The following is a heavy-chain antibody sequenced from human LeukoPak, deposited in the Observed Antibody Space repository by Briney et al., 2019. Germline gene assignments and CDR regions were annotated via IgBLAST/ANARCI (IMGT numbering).Heavy chain of an antibody. V-gene: IGHV3-30*02. CDR2: IRYDGSNK. Sequence: GGSLRLSCAASGFTFSSYEMHWVRQPPGKGLEWVAFIRYDGSNKYYAGSVKGRFTISRDNSKNTLYLQMNSLRAEDTAVYYCAKDADIVVSSYFDYWGQGTLVTVSS. CDR3: AKDADIVVSSYFDY. D-gene: IGHD2-2*01. J-gene: IGHJ4*02. CDR1: GFTFSSYE.